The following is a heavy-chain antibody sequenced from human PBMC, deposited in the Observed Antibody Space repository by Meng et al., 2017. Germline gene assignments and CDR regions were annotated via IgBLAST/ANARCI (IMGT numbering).Heavy chain of an antibody. CDR3: ARILRPCSSGYSDFDY. CDR2: IFSNDEK. D-gene: IGHD3-22*01. J-gene: IGHJ4*02. Sequence: SGPTLVKPTETLTLTCTVSGFSLSNARMGVSWIRQPPGKALEWLAHIFSNDEKSYSTSLKSRLTISKDTSKSQVVLTMTNMDPVDTATYYCARILRPCSSGYSDFDYWGQGTLVTVSS. V-gene: IGHV2-26*01. CDR1: GFSLSNARMG.